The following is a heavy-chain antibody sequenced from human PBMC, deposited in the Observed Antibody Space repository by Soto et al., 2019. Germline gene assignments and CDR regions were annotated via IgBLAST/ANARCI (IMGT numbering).Heavy chain of an antibody. Sequence: VDGGTCVDHYWLWILQNPGKGLEWIGEINHSGSTNYNPSLKSRVTISVDTSKNQFSLKLSSVTAADTAVYYCARPRGRGRARNAFDIWGQGTMVSVSS. J-gene: IGHJ3*02. CDR1: GGTCVDHY. CDR3: ARPRGRGRARNAFDI. V-gene: IGHV4-34*01. CDR2: INHSGST. D-gene: IGHD3-16*01.